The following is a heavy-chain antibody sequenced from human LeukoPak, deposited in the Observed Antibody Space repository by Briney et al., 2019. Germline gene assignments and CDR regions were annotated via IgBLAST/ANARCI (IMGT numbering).Heavy chain of an antibody. CDR2: MNPNSGNT. V-gene: IGHV1-8*01. CDR3: ARGVAGDYYDSSGYYLALYY. J-gene: IGHJ4*02. D-gene: IGHD3-22*01. CDR1: GYTFTSYD. Sequence: GASVKVSCKASGYTFTSYDINWVRQATGQGLEWMGWMNPNSGNTSYAQKFQGRVTMTRNTSISTAYMELSSLRSEDTAVYYCARGVAGDYYDSSGYYLALYYWGQGTLVTVSS.